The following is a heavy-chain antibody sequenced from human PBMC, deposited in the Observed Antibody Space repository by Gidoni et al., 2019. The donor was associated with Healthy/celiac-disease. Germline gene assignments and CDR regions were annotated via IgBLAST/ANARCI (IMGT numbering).Heavy chain of an antibody. CDR3: AKDQVVRGVIKSNYFDY. V-gene: IGHV3-23*04. J-gene: IGHJ4*02. CDR2: ISGSGCST. CDR1: GFTFSSYA. D-gene: IGHD3-10*01. Sequence: EVQLVESGGGLVQPGGSLRLCCAASGFTFSSYAMSWVRQAPGKGLEWVSAISGSGCSTYYADSVKGRFTISRDNSKNTLYLQMNSLRAEDTAVYYCAKDQVVRGVIKSNYFDYWGQGTLVTVSS.